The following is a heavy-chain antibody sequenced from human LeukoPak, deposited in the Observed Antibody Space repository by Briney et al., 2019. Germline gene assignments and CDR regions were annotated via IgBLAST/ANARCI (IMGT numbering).Heavy chain of an antibody. CDR2: IYDSGST. CDR3: AREAYCGGDCYSGFDY. D-gene: IGHD2-21*02. V-gene: IGHV4-59*01. CDR1: GGSISSYY. Sequence: SETLSLTCTVSGGSISSYYWSWIRQPPGKRLEWIGYIYDSGSTNYNPSFKSRVTISIDTSKNQFSLRLSSVAAADTAVYYCAREAYCGGDCYSGFDYWGQGTLVTVSS. J-gene: IGHJ4*02.